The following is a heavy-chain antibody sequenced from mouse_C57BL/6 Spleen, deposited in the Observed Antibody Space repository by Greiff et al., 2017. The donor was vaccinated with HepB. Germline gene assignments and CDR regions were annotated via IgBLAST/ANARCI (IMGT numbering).Heavy chain of an antibody. CDR2: IYYSGTI. D-gene: IGHD2-1*01. J-gene: IGHJ1*03. CDR3: ARESDGNYYWYFDV. V-gene: IGHV3-5*01. CDR1: GISITTGNYR. Sequence: EVQLQESGPGLVKPSQTVFLTCTVTGISITTGNYRWSWIRQFPGNKLEWIGYIYYSGTITYNPSLPSRTTITRDTPKNQFFLEMNSLTAEDTATYYCARESDGNYYWYFDVWGTGTTVTVSS.